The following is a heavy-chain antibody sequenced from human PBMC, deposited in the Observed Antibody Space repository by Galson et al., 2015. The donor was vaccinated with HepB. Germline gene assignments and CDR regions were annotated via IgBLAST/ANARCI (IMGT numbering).Heavy chain of an antibody. CDR2: IKQDGSEK. CDR3: ARELSSSCDAFDI. J-gene: IGHJ3*02. CDR1: GFTFSSYW. Sequence: SLRLSCAASGFTFSSYWMSWVRQAPGKGLEWVANIKQDGSEKYYVDSVKGRFTISRDNAKNSLYLQMNSLRAEDTTVYYCARELSSSCDAFDIWGQGTMVTVSS. D-gene: IGHD6-13*01. V-gene: IGHV3-7*01.